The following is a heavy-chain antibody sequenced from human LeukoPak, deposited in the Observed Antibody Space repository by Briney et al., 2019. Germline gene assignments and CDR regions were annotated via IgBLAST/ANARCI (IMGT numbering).Heavy chain of an antibody. Sequence: GASVKVSCKASGYTFNSYAMNWVRQAPGQGLEWVGWINTNTGNPTYAQGFTGRFVFSLDTSVSTAYLQISSLKAEDTAVYYCARESVDTAILMNYNWFDPWGQGTLVTVSS. CDR3: ARESVDTAILMNYNWFDP. V-gene: IGHV7-4-1*02. J-gene: IGHJ5*02. CDR2: INTNTGNP. D-gene: IGHD5-18*01. CDR1: GYTFNSYA.